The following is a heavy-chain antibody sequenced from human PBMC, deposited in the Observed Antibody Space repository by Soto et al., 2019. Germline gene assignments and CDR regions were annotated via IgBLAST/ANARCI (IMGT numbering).Heavy chain of an antibody. CDR3: TRISDYDFWSGYLPELDY. Sequence: GGSLRLSCAASGFTFSNAWMSWVRQAPGKGLEWVGRIKSKTDGGTTDYAAPVKGRFTISRDDSKNTLYLQMNSLKTEDTAVYYCTRISDYDFWSGYLPELDYWGQGTLVTVSS. J-gene: IGHJ4*02. CDR1: GFTFSNAW. V-gene: IGHV3-15*01. CDR2: IKSKTDGGTT. D-gene: IGHD3-3*01.